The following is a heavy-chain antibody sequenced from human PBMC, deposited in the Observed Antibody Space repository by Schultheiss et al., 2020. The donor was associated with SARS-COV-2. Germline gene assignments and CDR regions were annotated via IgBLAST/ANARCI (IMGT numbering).Heavy chain of an antibody. CDR1: GFTFSSYA. D-gene: IGHD2-2*01. CDR3: AKARYCSSTSCRNYYYYGMGV. Sequence: GESLKISCAASGFTFSSYAMSWVRQAPGKGLEWVSAISGSGGSTYYADSVKGRFTISRDNSKNTLYLQMNSLRAEDTAVYYCAKARYCSSTSCRNYYYYGMGVWGQGTTVTVSS. J-gene: IGHJ6*02. V-gene: IGHV3-23*01. CDR2: ISGSGGST.